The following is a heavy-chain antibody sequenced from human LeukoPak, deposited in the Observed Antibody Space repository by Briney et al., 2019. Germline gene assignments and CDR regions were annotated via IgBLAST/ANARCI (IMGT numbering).Heavy chain of an antibody. CDR3: ARGGGHDYGDDYYYYYYMDV. Sequence: PSETLSLTCAVYGGSFSGYYWSWIRQPPGKGLEWIGEINHSGSTNYNPSLKSRVTISVDTSKNQFSLKLSSVTAADTAVYYCARGGGHDYGDDYYYYYYMDVWGKGTTVTISS. D-gene: IGHD4-17*01. CDR2: INHSGST. V-gene: IGHV4-34*01. J-gene: IGHJ6*03. CDR1: GGSFSGYY.